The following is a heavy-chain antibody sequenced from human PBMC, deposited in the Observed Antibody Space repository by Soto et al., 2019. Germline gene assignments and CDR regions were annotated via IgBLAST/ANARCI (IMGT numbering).Heavy chain of an antibody. CDR1: GFTFSNYA. Sequence: GGSLRLSCAASGFTFSNYAMTWVRQAPGEGLEWVSSLSSSGGNTYYANSVKGRFTISRDNSGNTLYLQMSSLRVEDTAIYYCVEGGLAAAGYYFYGLDVWGQGTTVTVSS. J-gene: IGHJ6*02. CDR3: VEGGLAAAGYYFYGLDV. CDR2: LSSSGGNT. V-gene: IGHV3-23*01. D-gene: IGHD6-13*01.